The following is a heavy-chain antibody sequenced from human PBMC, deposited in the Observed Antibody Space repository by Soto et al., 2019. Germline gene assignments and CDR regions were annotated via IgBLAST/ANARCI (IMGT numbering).Heavy chain of an antibody. Sequence: SVKVSCKASGGTFSSYAISWVRQAPGQGLEWMGGIIPIFGTANYAQKFQGRDTITADESTSTAYMELSSLRSEDTAVYYCARDEGQITMIVEGPFDIWGQGTMVTVSS. CDR3: ARDEGQITMIVEGPFDI. V-gene: IGHV1-69*13. J-gene: IGHJ3*02. D-gene: IGHD3-22*01. CDR1: GGTFSSYA. CDR2: IIPIFGTA.